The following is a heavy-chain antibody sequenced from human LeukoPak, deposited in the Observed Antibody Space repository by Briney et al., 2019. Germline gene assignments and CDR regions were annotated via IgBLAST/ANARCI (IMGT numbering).Heavy chain of an antibody. CDR1: GYTFTGYY. CDR2: INPNSGGT. CDR3: ARARYANKINMDV. D-gene: IGHD5-12*01. J-gene: IGHJ6*02. V-gene: IGHV1-2*02. Sequence: ASVKVSCKASGYTFTGYYMHWVRQAPGQGLEWMGWINPNSGGTNYAQKFQGRVTMTRDTSISTAYMELSRLRSDDTAVYYCARARYANKINMDVWGQGTTVTVSS.